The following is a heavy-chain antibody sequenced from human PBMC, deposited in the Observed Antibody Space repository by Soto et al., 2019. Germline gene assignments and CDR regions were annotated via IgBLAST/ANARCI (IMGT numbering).Heavy chain of an antibody. V-gene: IGHV4-61*01. CDR3: ARRSGYSYHFDY. CDR2: IYYSGST. Sequence: PSETLSLTCTVSGGSVSSGSYYWSGIRQPPGMALEWIGHIYYSGSTNSNPSLKSRVTISEGKSKNQFSLKLTSVTAADTAVYYCARRSGYSYHFDYWGQGTLVTVSS. D-gene: IGHD5-18*01. CDR1: GGSVSSGSYY. J-gene: IGHJ4*02.